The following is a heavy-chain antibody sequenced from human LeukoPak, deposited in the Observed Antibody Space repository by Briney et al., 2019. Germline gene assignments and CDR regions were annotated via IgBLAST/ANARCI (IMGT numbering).Heavy chain of an antibody. CDR3: ARGILSWLGEYAMGHYMDV. V-gene: IGHV3-11*01. CDR1: GFTFSDYY. D-gene: IGHD3-10*01. Sequence: PGGSLRLSCAASGFTFSDYYMSWIRQAPGKGLEWVSYISSSGSTIYYADSVKGRFTISRDNAKNSLYLQMNSLRAEDTAVYYCARGILSWLGEYAMGHYMDVWGKGTTVTISS. CDR2: ISSSGSTI. J-gene: IGHJ6*03.